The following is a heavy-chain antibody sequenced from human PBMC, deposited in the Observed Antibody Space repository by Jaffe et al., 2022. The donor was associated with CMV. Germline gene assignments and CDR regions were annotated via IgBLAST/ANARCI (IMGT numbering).Heavy chain of an antibody. V-gene: IGHV1-2*04. CDR3: ALGYYYDSSGFHDAFDI. J-gene: IGHJ3*02. Sequence: QVQLVQSGAEVKKPGASVKVSCKASGYTFTGYYMHWVRQAPGQGLEWMGWINPNSGGTNYAQKFQGWVTMTRDTSISTAYMELSRLRSDDTAVYYCALGYYYDSSGFHDAFDIWGQGTMVTVSS. CDR2: INPNSGGT. D-gene: IGHD3-22*01. CDR1: GYTFTGYY.